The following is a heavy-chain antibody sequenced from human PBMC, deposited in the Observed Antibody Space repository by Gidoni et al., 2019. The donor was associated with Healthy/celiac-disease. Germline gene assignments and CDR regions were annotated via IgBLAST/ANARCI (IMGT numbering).Heavy chain of an antibody. CDR3: AKAYDY. V-gene: IGHV3-30*18. Sequence: QVQLVESGGGVVQPGRSLRLSCAASGFTFSSYGMHWVRQAPGKGLEWVAVISYDGSNKYYADSVKSRFTISRDNSKNTLYLQMNSLRAEDTAVYYCAKAYDYWGQGTLVTVSS. CDR1: GFTFSSYG. J-gene: IGHJ4*02. CDR2: ISYDGSNK.